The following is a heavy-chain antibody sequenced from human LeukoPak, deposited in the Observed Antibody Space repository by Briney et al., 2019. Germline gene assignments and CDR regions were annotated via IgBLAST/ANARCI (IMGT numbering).Heavy chain of an antibody. Sequence: SETLSLTCTVSGGSISSSSYYWGWIRQPPGKGLEWIGSIYYSGSTYYNPSLKSRVTISVDTSKNQLSLKLSSVTAADTAVYYCARRYPYCSSTSCYPLTYFDYWGQGTLVTVSS. D-gene: IGHD2-2*01. V-gene: IGHV4-39*01. J-gene: IGHJ4*02. CDR1: GGSISSSSYY. CDR2: IYYSGST. CDR3: ARRYPYCSSTSCYPLTYFDY.